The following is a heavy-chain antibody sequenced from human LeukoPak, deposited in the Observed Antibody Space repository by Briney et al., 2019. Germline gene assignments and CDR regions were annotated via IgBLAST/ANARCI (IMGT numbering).Heavy chain of an antibody. J-gene: IGHJ5*02. CDR1: GYTFTSYG. CDR2: ISAYNGNT. V-gene: IGHV1-18*01. CDR3: ARFILRGVMSLWFDP. D-gene: IGHD3-10*01. Sequence: ASVKVSCKASGYTFTSYGISWVRQAPGQGLEWMGWISAYNGNTNYAQKLQGRVTMTTDTSTSTAYMELRSLRSDDTAVYYCARFILRGVMSLWFDPWGQGTLVTVSS.